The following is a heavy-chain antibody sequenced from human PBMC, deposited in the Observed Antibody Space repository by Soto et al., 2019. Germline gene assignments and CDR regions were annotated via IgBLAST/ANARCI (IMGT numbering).Heavy chain of an antibody. CDR3: AKSPNYGDSISYFDY. V-gene: IGHV3-9*01. D-gene: IGHD4-17*01. CDR1: GFTFDDYA. Sequence: EVQLVESGGGLVQPGRSLRLSCVASGFTFDDYAMHWVRQAPGKGLEWVSGISWNSDSIGCADSVKGRFTISRDNAKKSLYLQMNSLRAEDTALYYCAKSPNYGDSISYFDYWGQGTLVTVSS. CDR2: ISWNSDSI. J-gene: IGHJ4*02.